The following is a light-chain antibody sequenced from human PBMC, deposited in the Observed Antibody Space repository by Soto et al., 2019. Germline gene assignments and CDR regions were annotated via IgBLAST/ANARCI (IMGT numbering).Light chain of an antibody. CDR2: SNN. V-gene: IGLV1-44*01. Sequence: QSALTQPPSASGTPGQRVTTSCSGSSSNIGSNTVNWYQQLLGTAPKLLIYSNNQRPSGVPDRFSGSKSGTSASLAISGLQSEDEADYYCAAWDDSLNGYVFGTGTKVTVL. J-gene: IGLJ1*01. CDR1: SSNIGSNT. CDR3: AAWDDSLNGYV.